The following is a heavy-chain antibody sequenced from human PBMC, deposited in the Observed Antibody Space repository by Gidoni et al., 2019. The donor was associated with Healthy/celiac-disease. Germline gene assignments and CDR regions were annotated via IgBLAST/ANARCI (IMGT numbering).Heavy chain of an antibody. V-gene: IGHV1-46*01. CDR3: ARRQYSYGPFDY. CDR1: GYTFTSYY. J-gene: IGHJ4*02. CDR2: INPSGGST. D-gene: IGHD5-18*01. Sequence: QVQLVQSGAEVKKPGASVKVSCKTSGYTFTSYYMHWVRQAPGQGLEWMGIINPSGGSTSYAQKFQGRVTMTRDTSTSTVYMELSSLRSEDTAVYYCARRQYSYGPFDYWGQGTLVTVSS.